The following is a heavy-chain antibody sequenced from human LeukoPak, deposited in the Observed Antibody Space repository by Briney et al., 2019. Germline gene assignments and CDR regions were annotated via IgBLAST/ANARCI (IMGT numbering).Heavy chain of an antibody. CDR2: IYQSGSVSS. V-gene: IGHV4-39*01. CDR3: VSTLRFLPYRRFDY. Sequence: SETLSLTCSVSGGSIISSNYYWGWIRQPPGKGLEWIGSIYQSGSVSSYYNPSLKSRVTISGDTSKNQFSLRLSSVTAADTAVYYCVSTLRFLPYRRFDYWGQGTLVTVLS. J-gene: IGHJ4*02. CDR1: GGSIISSNYY. D-gene: IGHD3-3*01.